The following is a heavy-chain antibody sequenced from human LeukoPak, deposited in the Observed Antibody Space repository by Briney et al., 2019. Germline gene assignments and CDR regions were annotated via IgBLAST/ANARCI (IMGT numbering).Heavy chain of an antibody. CDR3: ARDWNYYDSRGYHPLYYFDY. CDR2: INWNGGST. V-gene: IGHV3-20*04. Sequence: GGSLRLSCAASGFTFDDYGMSWVRQAPGKGLEWVSGINWNGGSTGYADSVKGRFTISRDNAKNSLYLQMNSLRAEDTALYYCARDWNYYDSRGYHPLYYFDYWGQGTLVTVSS. CDR1: GFTFDDYG. J-gene: IGHJ4*02. D-gene: IGHD3-22*01.